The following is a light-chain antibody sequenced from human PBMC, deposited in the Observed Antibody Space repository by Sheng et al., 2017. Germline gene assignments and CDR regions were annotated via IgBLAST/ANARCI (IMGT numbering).Light chain of an antibody. CDR3: QSYDSSLSGYV. Sequence: SYELTQPPSVSVSPGQTASITCSGDKLGDKYACWYQQKPGQSPVLVIYQDSKRPSGIPERFSGSKSGTSASLAIAGLQADDEADYYCQSYDSSLSGYVFGTGTKVTV. CDR1: KLGDKY. J-gene: IGLJ1*01. CDR2: QDS. V-gene: IGLV3-1*01.